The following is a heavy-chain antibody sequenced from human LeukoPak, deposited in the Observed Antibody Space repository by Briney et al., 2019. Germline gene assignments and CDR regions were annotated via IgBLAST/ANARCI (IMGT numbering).Heavy chain of an antibody. CDR1: GFAFSSFE. J-gene: IGHJ3*02. V-gene: IGHV3-48*03. Sequence: GGSLRLSCAASGFAFSSFEMTWVRQSPGKGLEWVSYIGSSGTTLYYADSVKGRFTISRDNAKNSLYLQMNSLRAEDTAIYFCAKDIWRWAFDIWGQGQWSPSLQ. CDR2: IGSSGTTL. CDR3: AKDIWRWAFDI. D-gene: IGHD5-24*01.